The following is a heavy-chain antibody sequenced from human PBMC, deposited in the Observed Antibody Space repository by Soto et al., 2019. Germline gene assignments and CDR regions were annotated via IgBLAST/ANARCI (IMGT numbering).Heavy chain of an antibody. V-gene: IGHV3-30*18. CDR3: AKDVRSEPSWWELREHGMDV. D-gene: IGHD1-26*01. CDR2: ISYDGSNK. Sequence: GGSLRLSCAASGFTFSSYGMHWVRQAPGKGLEWVAVISYDGSNKYYADSVKGRFTISRDNSKNTLYLQMNSLRAEDTAVYYCAKDVRSEPSWWELREHGMDVWGQGTTVTVSS. CDR1: GFTFSSYG. J-gene: IGHJ6*02.